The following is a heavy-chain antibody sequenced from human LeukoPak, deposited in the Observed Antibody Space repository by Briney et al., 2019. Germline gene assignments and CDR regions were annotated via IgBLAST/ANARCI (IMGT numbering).Heavy chain of an antibody. D-gene: IGHD6-13*01. J-gene: IGHJ5*01. V-gene: IGHV4-59*12. CDR2: KDYSGST. CDR1: GGSISRYY. CDR3: ARGFGYSSNWYVY. Sequence: SETLSLTCTVSGGSISRYYWSWLRQPPGKGLEWIGYKDYSGSTNYNRSLKSRVTISVDTSKNQFSLKLSSVTAADTAVYYCARGFGYSSNWYVYWGPGTLVTVSS.